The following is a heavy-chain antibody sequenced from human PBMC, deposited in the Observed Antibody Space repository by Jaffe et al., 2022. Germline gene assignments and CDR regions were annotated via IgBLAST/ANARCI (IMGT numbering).Heavy chain of an antibody. CDR2: IYHSGST. CDR1: GGSISSSNW. V-gene: IGHV4-4*02. Sequence: QVQLQESGPGLVKPSGTLSLTCAVSGGSISSSNWWSWVRQPPGKGLEWIGEIYHSGSTNYNPSLKSRVTISVDKSKNQFSLKLSSVTAADTAVYYCARGPGDYIWGSYRLTNAFDIWGQGTMVTVSS. D-gene: IGHD3-16*02. CDR3: ARGPGDYIWGSYRLTNAFDI. J-gene: IGHJ3*02.